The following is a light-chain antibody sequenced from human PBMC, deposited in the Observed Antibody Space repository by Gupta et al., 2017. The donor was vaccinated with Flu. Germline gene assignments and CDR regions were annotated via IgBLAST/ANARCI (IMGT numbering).Light chain of an antibody. Sequence: EIVLTQSPGTLSLSPGERATLSCRASQSVSSSYLAWYQQKPGQAPRLLIYGASSRATGIPDRFSGSGSGTDFTRTISRLEPEDFAVYYCQQDGSSPVTFGPGTKVDIK. CDR1: QSVSSSY. J-gene: IGKJ3*01. V-gene: IGKV3-20*01. CDR2: GAS. CDR3: QQDGSSPVT.